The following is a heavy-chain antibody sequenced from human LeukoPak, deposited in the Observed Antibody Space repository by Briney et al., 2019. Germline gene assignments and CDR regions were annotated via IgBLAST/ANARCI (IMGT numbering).Heavy chain of an antibody. V-gene: IGHV3-74*01. J-gene: IGHJ4*02. CDR2: INGDGSTT. CDR1: GFAFSTYW. D-gene: IGHD4-17*01. Sequence: QPGGSLRLSCAASGFAFSTYWMHWVRQAPGKGLVWVSRINGDGSTTYYADSVKGRFTISRDNARTTVYLQMNSLRAEDTAIYYCVRGAPYRDNSHYWGQGTLVTVST. CDR3: VRGAPYRDNSHY.